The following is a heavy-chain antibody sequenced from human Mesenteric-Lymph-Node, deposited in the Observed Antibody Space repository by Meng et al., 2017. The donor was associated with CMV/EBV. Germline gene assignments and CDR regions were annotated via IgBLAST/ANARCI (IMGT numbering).Heavy chain of an antibody. CDR2: IASDGNYI. D-gene: IGHD1-26*01. Sequence: ETLSLTCAASGFTFNNYNMNWVRQAPGKGLEWVASIASDGNYIYYEESVKGGFTVTRNNAKNPLYLQMNSLRPENTAVYYGAKWKGFEWALKGHWFDPWGQGTLVTVSS. CDR1: GFTFNNYN. J-gene: IGHJ5*02. CDR3: AKWKGFEWALKGHWFDP. V-gene: IGHV3-21*01.